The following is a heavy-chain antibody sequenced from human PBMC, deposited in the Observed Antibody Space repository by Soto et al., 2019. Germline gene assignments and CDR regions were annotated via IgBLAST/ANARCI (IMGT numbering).Heavy chain of an antibody. CDR2: IYYSGST. V-gene: IGHV4-30-4*01. CDR3: ARASITMILRVGMDV. Sequence: SETLSLTCTVSGGSISSGDYYWSWIRQPPGKGLEWIGYIYYSGSTYYNPSLKSRVTISVDTSKNQFSLKLSSVTAADTAVYYCARASITMILRVGMDVWGQGTTVTVSS. J-gene: IGHJ6*02. D-gene: IGHD3-22*01. CDR1: GGSISSGDYY.